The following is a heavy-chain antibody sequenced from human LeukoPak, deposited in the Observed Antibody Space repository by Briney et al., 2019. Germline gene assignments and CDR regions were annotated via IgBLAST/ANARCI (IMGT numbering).Heavy chain of an antibody. D-gene: IGHD6-19*01. J-gene: IGHJ4*02. CDR3: ARDPSRGSSGC. CDR2: INPNSGGT. Sequence: GASVKVSCKASGYTFTGYYMHWVRQAPGQGREWMGWINPNSGGTNYAQKFQGRVTMTRDTSISTAYMELSRLRSDGTAVYYCARDPSRGSSGCWGQGTLVTVSS. CDR1: GYTFTGYY. V-gene: IGHV1-2*02.